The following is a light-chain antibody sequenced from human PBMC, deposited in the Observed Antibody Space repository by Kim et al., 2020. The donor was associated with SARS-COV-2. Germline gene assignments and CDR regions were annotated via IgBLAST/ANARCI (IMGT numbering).Light chain of an antibody. CDR3: SSYAGSNNLV. V-gene: IGLV2-8*01. CDR1: SSDVGGYNY. J-gene: IGLJ2*01. CDR2: EVS. Sequence: SVTISCPGTSSDVGGYNYVSWYQQHPGKAPKLMIYEVSKRPSGVPHRFSGSKSGNTASLTVSGLQAEDEADYYCSSYAGSNNLVFGGGTQLTVL.